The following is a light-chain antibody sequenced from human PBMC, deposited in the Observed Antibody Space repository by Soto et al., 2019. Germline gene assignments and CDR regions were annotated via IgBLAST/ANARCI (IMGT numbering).Light chain of an antibody. CDR1: QGISNF. V-gene: IGKV1-9*01. J-gene: IGKJ4*01. CDR3: QQLESYPST. Sequence: PLTKSPSPLSGSAGNIXTLXRRASQGISNFLAWYQQKPGKAPKLLIYAASTLQSGVPSRFSGSGSGADFTLTISSLQPEDFATYYCQQLESYPSTFGGGTKVDIK. CDR2: AAS.